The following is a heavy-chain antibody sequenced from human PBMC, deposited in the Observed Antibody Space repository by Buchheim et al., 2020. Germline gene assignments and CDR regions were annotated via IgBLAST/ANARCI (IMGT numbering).Heavy chain of an antibody. J-gene: IGHJ4*02. V-gene: IGHV3-33*01. CDR1: GFTFSTYA. D-gene: IGHD6-19*01. Sequence: QVQLVESGGGVVQPARSLRLSCAASGFTFSTYAIHWVRQAPGKGLEWVAVIWYDGTNKYYADSVTGRFTISRAKSKYMLYLQMNSLGVEDTAVYYCARNPPSSGWALDYWGQGTL. CDR3: ARNPPSSGWALDY. CDR2: IWYDGTNK.